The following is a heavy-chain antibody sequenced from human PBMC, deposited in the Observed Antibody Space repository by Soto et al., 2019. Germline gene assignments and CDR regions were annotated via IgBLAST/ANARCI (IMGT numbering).Heavy chain of an antibody. V-gene: IGHV1-18*01. CDR2: ISAYNGNT. D-gene: IGHD3-22*01. CDR3: ARDFAVVITTPGAFDI. J-gene: IGHJ3*02. CDR1: GYTFTSYG. Sequence: ASVKVSCKASGYTFTSYGISWVRQAPGQGLEWMGWISAYNGNTNYAQKLQGRVTMTTDTSTSTAYMELRSLRSDDTAVYYCARDFAVVITTPGAFDIWGQGTMVTVSS.